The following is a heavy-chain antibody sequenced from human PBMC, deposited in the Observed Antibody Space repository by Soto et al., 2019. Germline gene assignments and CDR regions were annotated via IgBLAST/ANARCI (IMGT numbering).Heavy chain of an antibody. CDR2: INHSGST. CDR3: ARVVVTRPFDY. V-gene: IGHV4-34*01. CDR1: GGSFSGYY. J-gene: IGHJ4*02. Sequence: QVQLQQGGAGLLKPSETLSLTCAVYGGSFSGYYWSWIRQPPGKGLEWIGEINHSGSTNYNPSLKSRVTISVDTSKNQFSLKLSSVTAADTAVYYCARVVVTRPFDYWGQGTLVTVSS. D-gene: IGHD2-21*01.